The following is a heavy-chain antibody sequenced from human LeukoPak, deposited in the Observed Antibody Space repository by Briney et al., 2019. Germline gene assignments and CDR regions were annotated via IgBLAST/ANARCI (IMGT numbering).Heavy chain of an antibody. CDR3: AKDTDDILTGPETYFDY. Sequence: GGSLRLSCAASGFTFDDYAMHWVRQAPGKGLEWVSGISWNSGSIGYAGSVKGRFTISRDNAKNSLYLQMNSLRAEDTALYYCAKDTDDILTGPETYFDYWGQGTLVTVSS. CDR2: ISWNSGSI. J-gene: IGHJ4*02. CDR1: GFTFDDYA. V-gene: IGHV3-9*01. D-gene: IGHD3-9*01.